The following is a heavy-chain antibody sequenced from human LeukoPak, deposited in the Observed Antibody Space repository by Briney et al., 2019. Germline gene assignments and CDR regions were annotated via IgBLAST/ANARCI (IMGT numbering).Heavy chain of an antibody. J-gene: IGHJ5*02. Sequence: SETLSLTCTVSGGSISTYHWSWIRQPAGKGLEWIGRIYTSGSTSYNPSLKSRVTISVDKSKNQFSLKLSSVTAADTAVYHCARDLEHCDSTSCHNWFDPWGQGTLVTVSS. CDR2: IYTSGST. D-gene: IGHD2-2*01. CDR3: ARDLEHCDSTSCHNWFDP. CDR1: GGSISTYH. V-gene: IGHV4-4*07.